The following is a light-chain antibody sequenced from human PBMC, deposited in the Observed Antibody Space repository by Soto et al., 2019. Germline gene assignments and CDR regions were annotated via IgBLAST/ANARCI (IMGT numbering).Light chain of an antibody. CDR1: SSDVGAYNY. Sequence: QSVLAQPRSVSASPGQSVTISCTGTSSDVGAYNYVSWYQQFPGKAPKLMIYDVNKRPSVVPDRFSGLKSGNAASLTSSGLQAAEEADYYCCSYADLYTFVFGTGTKVTVL. CDR3: CSYADLYTFV. V-gene: IGLV2-11*01. J-gene: IGLJ1*01. CDR2: DVN.